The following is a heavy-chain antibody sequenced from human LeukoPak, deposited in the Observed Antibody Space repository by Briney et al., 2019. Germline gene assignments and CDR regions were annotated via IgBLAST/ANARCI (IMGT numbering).Heavy chain of an antibody. Sequence: PGGSLRLSCAASGFTFSSYAMSWVRQAPGKGLEWVSAISGSGGSTYYADSVKGRFTISRDNSKNTLYLQMNSLRAEDTAVYYCARVIAVAGLYYYYYGMDVWGQGTTVTVSS. D-gene: IGHD6-19*01. CDR3: ARVIAVAGLYYYYYGMDV. J-gene: IGHJ6*02. V-gene: IGHV3-23*01. CDR2: ISGSGGST. CDR1: GFTFSSYA.